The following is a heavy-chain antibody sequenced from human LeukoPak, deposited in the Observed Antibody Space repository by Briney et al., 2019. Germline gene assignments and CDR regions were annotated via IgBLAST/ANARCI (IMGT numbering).Heavy chain of an antibody. D-gene: IGHD2-2*01. CDR1: GFTFSSYS. Sequence: PGGSLRLSCAASGFTFSSYSMDWVRQAPGKGLEWVSSISSSSSYIYYADSVKGRFTISRDNAKDSLYLQMNSLRAEDTAVYYCARYCSSTSYDYWGQGTLVTVSS. J-gene: IGHJ4*02. CDR2: ISSSSSYI. V-gene: IGHV3-21*01. CDR3: ARYCSSTSYDY.